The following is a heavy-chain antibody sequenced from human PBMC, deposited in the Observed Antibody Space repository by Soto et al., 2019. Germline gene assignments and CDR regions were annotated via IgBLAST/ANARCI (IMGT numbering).Heavy chain of an antibody. V-gene: IGHV3-11*01. CDR1: GFSFYAFG. CDR3: AKDLGARVPRFDG. Sequence: VQLVQSGGGLVKPGGSLRLSCAASGFSFYAFGMTWVRQSPGKGLEWISYITSLGLSTYYAASVKGRFIVSRDDDTKTLYLQMNSLTAEDTAVYFCAKDLGARVPRFDGWGQGTLVTVTS. D-gene: IGHD3-16*01. J-gene: IGHJ5*02. CDR2: ITSLGLST.